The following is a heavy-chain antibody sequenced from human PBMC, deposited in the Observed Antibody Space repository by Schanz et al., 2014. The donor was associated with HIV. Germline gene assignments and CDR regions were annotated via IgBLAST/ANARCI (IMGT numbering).Heavy chain of an antibody. V-gene: IGHV4-31*03. CDR2: IYYSGST. Sequence: QVQLQQWGAGLLKSSETLSLTCTVSGGSISSGGYYWSWIRQHPGKGLEWIGYIYYSGSTYYNPSLKSRLTISVDTSKNQFSLKLSSVTAADTAVYYCASQGACTNGVCYTGNWFDPWGQGTLVTVSS. CDR3: ASQGACTNGVCYTGNWFDP. J-gene: IGHJ5*02. CDR1: GGSISSGGYY. D-gene: IGHD2-8*01.